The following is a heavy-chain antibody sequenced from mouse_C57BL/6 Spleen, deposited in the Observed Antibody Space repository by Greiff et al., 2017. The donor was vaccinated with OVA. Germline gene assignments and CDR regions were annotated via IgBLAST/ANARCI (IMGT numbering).Heavy chain of an antibody. CDR2: FHPYNDDT. D-gene: IGHD1-1*02. CDR1: GFTFTTYP. Sequence: QVQLQQSGAELVKPGASVKMSCKASGFTFTTYPIEWMKQTHGQSLEWIGNFHPYNDDTKSNEKFKVKATLTVDKSSNTVYLELSRLTSDDSAVDYCASGLVRDYAMDYWGQGTSVTVSS. CDR3: ASGLVRDYAMDY. J-gene: IGHJ4*01. V-gene: IGHV1-47*01.